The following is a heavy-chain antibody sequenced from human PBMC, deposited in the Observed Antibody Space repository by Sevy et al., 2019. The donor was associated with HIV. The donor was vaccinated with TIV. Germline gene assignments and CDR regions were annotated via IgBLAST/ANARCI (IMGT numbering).Heavy chain of an antibody. CDR1: GGSFSGYY. CDR2: INPSGST. D-gene: IGHD3-10*01. Sequence: ETLSLTCAVYGGSFSGYYWSWIRQPPGKGLEWIGEINPSGSTNYNPSLKSRVTISVDTSKNQFSLKLSSVTAADTAVYYCARGRVTMVRGVKYYYYGMDVWGQGTTVTVSS. V-gene: IGHV4-34*01. CDR3: ARGRVTMVRGVKYYYYGMDV. J-gene: IGHJ6*02.